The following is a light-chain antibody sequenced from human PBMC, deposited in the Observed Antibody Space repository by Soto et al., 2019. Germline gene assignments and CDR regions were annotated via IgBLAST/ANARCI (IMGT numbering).Light chain of an antibody. J-gene: IGLJ3*02. CDR1: SSNIGNHF. CDR3: GAWDGSLRTGV. CDR2: DDD. Sequence: QSALTQPPSVSAAPGQKVTISCSGSSSNIGNHFVSWYQQVPGTAPTLLIYDDDKRPSGIPDRFSGAKSGTSATLGITGLQSGDEADYYCGAWDGSLRTGVFGGGTKLTVL. V-gene: IGLV1-51*01.